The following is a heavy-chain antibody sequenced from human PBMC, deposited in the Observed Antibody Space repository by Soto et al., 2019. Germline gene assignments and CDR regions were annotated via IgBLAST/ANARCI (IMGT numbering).Heavy chain of an antibody. CDR3: VEGWNDF. CDR2: IKSKKDGGAR. J-gene: IGHJ4*02. Sequence: GGSLRLSCETSGFMFSSAWMSLVRQAPGKGLEWVARIKSKKDGGARDYAAPVNGRFSISRDDSKSTVYLQMNSLRAEDTALYYCVEGWNDFWGQGTLVTVSS. CDR1: GFMFSSAW. D-gene: IGHD1-1*01. V-gene: IGHV3-15*01.